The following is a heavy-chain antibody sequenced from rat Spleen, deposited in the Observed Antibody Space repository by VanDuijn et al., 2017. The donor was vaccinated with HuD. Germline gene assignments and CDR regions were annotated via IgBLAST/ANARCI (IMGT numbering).Heavy chain of an antibody. CDR3: ARPTEGIAWFVY. V-gene: IGHV5-29*01. CDR1: GFTFTDFF. D-gene: IGHD1-11*01. CDR2: ISSDGAST. J-gene: IGHJ3*01. Sequence: EVQLVESGGGLVQPGRSLKLSCAASGFTFTDFFMAWVRQAPTMGLEWVATISSDGASTYYRDSVRGRFIISRDNAKSSLFLEMDSLRSEDTATYYCARPTEGIAWFVYWGQGTLVTVSS.